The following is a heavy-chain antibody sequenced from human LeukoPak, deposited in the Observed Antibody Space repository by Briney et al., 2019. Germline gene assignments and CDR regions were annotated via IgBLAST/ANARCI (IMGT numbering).Heavy chain of an antibody. J-gene: IGHJ6*02. D-gene: IGHD6-19*01. CDR3: AKDPIAVAGNNYYRMDV. V-gene: IGHV3-30*18. CDR2: ISSDGTNK. CDR1: GFTFSRYG. Sequence: PGGSLRLSCAASGFTFSRYGMYWVRQAPGKGLEWVAVISSDGTNKYYADSVKGRFTIPRDNSKNTLYLQMNSLRAEDTAVYYCAKDPIAVAGNNYYRMDVWGQGTTVSVSS.